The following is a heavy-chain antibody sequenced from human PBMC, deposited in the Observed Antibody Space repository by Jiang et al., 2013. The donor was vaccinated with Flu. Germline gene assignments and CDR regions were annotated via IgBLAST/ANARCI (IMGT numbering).Heavy chain of an antibody. J-gene: IGHJ6*02. CDR2: INHSGST. Sequence: LLKPSETLSLTCAVYGGSFSGYYWSWIRQPPGKGLEWIGEINHSGSTNYNPSLKSRVTISVDTSKNQFSLKLSSVTAADTAVYYCARVLGQGPPAMVGPYYYYGMDVWGQGTTVTVSS. CDR3: ARVLGQGPPAMVGPYYYYGMDV. CDR1: GGSFSGYY. V-gene: IGHV4-34*01. D-gene: IGHD5-18*01.